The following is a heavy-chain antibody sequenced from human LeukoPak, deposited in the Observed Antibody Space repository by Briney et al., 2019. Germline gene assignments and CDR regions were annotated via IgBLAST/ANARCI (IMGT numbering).Heavy chain of an antibody. CDR3: ARYTSGLYYVFDI. D-gene: IGHD6-19*01. CDR1: GYTFTGYY. Sequence: GASVKVSCKASGYTFTGYYMHWVRQAPGQGLEWMGWINPKSGGTKYAQKFQGRVTMTRDTSISTAYMELSRLRSDDTAVYYCARYTSGLYYVFDIWGQGTMVTVSS. CDR2: INPKSGGT. J-gene: IGHJ3*02. V-gene: IGHV1-2*02.